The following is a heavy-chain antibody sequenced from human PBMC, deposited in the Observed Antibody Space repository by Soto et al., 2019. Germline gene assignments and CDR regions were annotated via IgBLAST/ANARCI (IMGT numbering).Heavy chain of an antibody. CDR3: ARDYDSSGSGDDY. CDR2: IWYDGSNK. V-gene: IGHV3-33*01. CDR1: GFTFSSYG. Sequence: GGSLRLSCAASGFTFSSYGMHWVRQAPGKGLEWVAVIWYDGSNKYYADSVKGRFTISRHNSKNTLYLQMNSLRAEDTAVYYCARDYDSSGSGDDYWGQGTLVTVSS. D-gene: IGHD3-22*01. J-gene: IGHJ4*02.